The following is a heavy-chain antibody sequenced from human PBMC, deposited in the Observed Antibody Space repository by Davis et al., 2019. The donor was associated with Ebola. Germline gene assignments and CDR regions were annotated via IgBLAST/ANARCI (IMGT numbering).Heavy chain of an antibody. CDR3: ARDSSGSSTDLDY. D-gene: IGHD1-26*01. V-gene: IGHV3-23*01. CDR1: GFVFSSYV. J-gene: IGHJ4*02. CDR2: LGLSGDT. Sequence: GESLKISCAASGFVFSSYVMSWVRRAPGKGLEWVSTLGLSGDTYYADSVKGRFTISRDNSKNTLSLQMNSLRAEDTAVYYCARDSSGSSTDLDYWGQGTLVTVSS.